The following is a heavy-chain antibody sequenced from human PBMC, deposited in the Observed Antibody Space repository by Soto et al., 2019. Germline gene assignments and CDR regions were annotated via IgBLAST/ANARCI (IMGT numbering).Heavy chain of an antibody. CDR3: ARGDYDSSGSLYFDY. D-gene: IGHD3-22*01. V-gene: IGHV4-30-2*01. J-gene: IGHJ4*02. Sequence: SETLSLTCAVSGGTIISGGYSWSWIRKPPGKGLEWIGYIYHSGSTYYNPSLKSRVTISVDRSKNQFSLKLSSVTAADTAVYYCARGDYDSSGSLYFDYWGQGTLVTVSS. CDR2: IYHSGST. CDR1: GGTIISGGYS.